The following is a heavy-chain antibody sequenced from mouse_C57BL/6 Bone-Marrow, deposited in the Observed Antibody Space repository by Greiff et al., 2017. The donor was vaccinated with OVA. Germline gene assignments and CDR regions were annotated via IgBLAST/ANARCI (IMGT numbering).Heavy chain of an antibody. CDR1: GYTFTDYY. Sequence: EVQLQQSGPELVKPGASVKISCKASGYTFTDYYMNWVKQSHGKSLEWIGDINPNNGGTSYNQKFKGKATLTVDKSSSTAYMELRSLTSEDSAVYYCARGWDRGYFDYWGQGTTLTVSS. V-gene: IGHV1-26*01. CDR2: INPNNGGT. D-gene: IGHD4-1*01. J-gene: IGHJ2*01. CDR3: ARGWDRGYFDY.